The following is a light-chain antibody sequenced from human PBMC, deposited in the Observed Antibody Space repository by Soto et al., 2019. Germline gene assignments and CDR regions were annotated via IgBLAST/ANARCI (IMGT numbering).Light chain of an antibody. J-gene: IGKJ1*01. CDR3: QQYYSNPPT. Sequence: AIRMTQSPSSFSASTGDRVTITCRASQGISSYLAWYQQKPGKAPKLLIYAASTLQSGVPSRFSGSGSGTDFTLTISCLQSEDFATYYCQQYYSNPPTFGQGTKVEI. V-gene: IGKV1-8*01. CDR1: QGISSY. CDR2: AAS.